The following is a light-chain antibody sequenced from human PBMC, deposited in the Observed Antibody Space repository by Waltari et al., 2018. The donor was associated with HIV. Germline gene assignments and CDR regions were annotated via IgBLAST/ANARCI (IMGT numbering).Light chain of an antibody. Sequence: QSALTQPPSASGSPGQSGTLSCTGTNTDIGGYNYVSWYQTHPGKAPKLVISEVTKRPSGVPDRFSGSKSGTTASLTVSGLQTEDEADYYCSSYANKNGFYVVFGGGTKLTVL. CDR1: NTDIGGYNY. CDR2: EVT. V-gene: IGLV2-8*01. J-gene: IGLJ2*01. CDR3: SSYANKNGFYVV.